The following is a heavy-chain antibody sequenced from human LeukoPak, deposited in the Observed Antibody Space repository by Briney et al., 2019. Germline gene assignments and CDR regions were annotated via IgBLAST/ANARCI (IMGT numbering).Heavy chain of an antibody. J-gene: IGHJ4*02. V-gene: IGHV4-4*07. CDR1: GGSISSYY. D-gene: IGHD3-3*01. CDR3: ARDRGITIFGVVNRPYYFDY. CDR2: IYTSGST. Sequence: PSETLSLTCTVSGGSISSYYWSWIRQPAGKGLEWIGRIYTSGSTNYNPSLKSRVTMSVDTSKNQFSLKLSSVTAADTAVYYCARDRGITIFGVVNRPYYFDYWGQGTLVTASS.